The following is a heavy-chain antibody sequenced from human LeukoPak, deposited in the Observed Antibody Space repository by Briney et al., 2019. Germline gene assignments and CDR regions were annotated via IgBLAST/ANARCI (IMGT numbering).Heavy chain of an antibody. CDR1: GFTFSSYA. V-gene: IGHV3-30*04. CDR2: ISYDGSNK. D-gene: IGHD6-19*01. CDR3: ARDLYSSGWYADY. J-gene: IGHJ4*02. Sequence: GRSLRLPCAASGFTFSSYAMHWVRQAPGKGLEWVAVISYDGSNKYYADSVKGRFTISRDNSKNTLYLQMNSLRAEDTAVYYCARDLYSSGWYADYWGQGTLVTVSS.